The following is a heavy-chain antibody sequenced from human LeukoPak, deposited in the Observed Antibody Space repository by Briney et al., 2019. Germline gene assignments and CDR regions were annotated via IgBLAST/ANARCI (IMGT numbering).Heavy chain of an antibody. D-gene: IGHD6-13*01. V-gene: IGHV1-2*02. CDR3: ARADIIGIAEYDAFDI. CDR2: INPNSGGT. Sequence: ASVKVSCKASGYTFTVYYMHWVRQAPGQGLEWMGWINPNSGGTNYAQKFQGRVTMTRDTSISTAYMELSRLRSDDTAVYYCARADIIGIAEYDAFDIWGQGTMVTVSS. CDR1: GYTFTVYY. J-gene: IGHJ3*02.